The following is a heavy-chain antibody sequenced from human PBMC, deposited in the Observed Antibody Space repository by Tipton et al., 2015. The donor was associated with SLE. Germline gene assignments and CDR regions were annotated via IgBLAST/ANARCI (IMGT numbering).Heavy chain of an antibody. V-gene: IGHV1-18*01. CDR1: GYTFTNYR. J-gene: IGHJ3*02. Sequence: QSGAEVKKPGASVKVSCKASGYTFTNYRVGWVRQAPGQGLEWMGWINSDTGSREYAQKVQGRVTMTTDTSNNIAYMEVRRLRSYDTAVYYCATLRDDFGGLQAFEIWGQGTMVTVSS. D-gene: IGHD4-23*01. CDR2: INSDTGSR. CDR3: ATLRDDFGGLQAFEI.